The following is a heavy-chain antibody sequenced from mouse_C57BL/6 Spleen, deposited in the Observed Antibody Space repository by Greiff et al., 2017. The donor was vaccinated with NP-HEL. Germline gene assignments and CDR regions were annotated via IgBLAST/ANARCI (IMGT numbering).Heavy chain of an antibody. CDR3: TRGRDRYFDY. CDR2: IDPETGGN. J-gene: IGHJ2*01. Sequence: VKLMESGAELVRPGASVTLSCKASGYTFTDYEMHWVKQTPVHGLEWIGAIDPETGGNAYNQKFKGKAILTADKSSSTAYMELRSLTSDDSAVYYCTRGRDRYFDYWGQGTTLTVSS. CDR1: GYTFTDYE. V-gene: IGHV1-15*01.